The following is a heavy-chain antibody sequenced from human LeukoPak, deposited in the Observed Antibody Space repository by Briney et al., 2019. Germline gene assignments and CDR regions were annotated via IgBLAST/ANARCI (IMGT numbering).Heavy chain of an antibody. CDR2: INPNSGGT. Sequence: GASVKVSCKASGYTFTGYYMHWVRQAPGQGLEWMGWINPNSGGTNYAQKFQGRVTMTRNTSISTAYMELSSLRSEDTAVYYCFLLEGQLVRGYWGQGTLVTVSS. D-gene: IGHD6-13*01. J-gene: IGHJ4*02. CDR3: FLLEGQLVRGY. CDR1: GYTFTGYY. V-gene: IGHV1-2*02.